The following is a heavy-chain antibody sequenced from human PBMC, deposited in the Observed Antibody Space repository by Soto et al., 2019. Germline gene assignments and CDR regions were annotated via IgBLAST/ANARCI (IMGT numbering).Heavy chain of an antibody. J-gene: IGHJ3*02. CDR1: GGTFSSYT. CDR3: ARDYGGNLDAVDI. Sequence: QVQLVQSGAEVKKPGSSVKVSCKASGGTFSSYTISWVRQAPGQGLEWMGRIIPILGIANYAQKFQGRVTINADKSTSTAYMELSSLRSEDTAVYYCARDYGGNLDAVDIWGQGTMVTVSS. V-gene: IGHV1-69*08. CDR2: IIPILGIA. D-gene: IGHD4-17*01.